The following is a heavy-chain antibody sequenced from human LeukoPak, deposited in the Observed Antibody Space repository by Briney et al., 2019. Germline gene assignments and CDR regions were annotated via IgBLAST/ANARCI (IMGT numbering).Heavy chain of an antibody. J-gene: IGHJ6*02. D-gene: IGHD3-9*01. CDR2: IRSDGSNT. V-gene: IGHV3-30*02. Sequence: GGSLRLSCAASGFTFSKYGMHWVRQAPGKGLEWVAFIRSDGSNTHYADSVKGRFTISRDNSKNTLYLQMNSLRAEDTAVYYCARDILTGSSLAGLDVWGQGTTVTVSS. CDR1: GFTFSKYG. CDR3: ARDILTGSSLAGLDV.